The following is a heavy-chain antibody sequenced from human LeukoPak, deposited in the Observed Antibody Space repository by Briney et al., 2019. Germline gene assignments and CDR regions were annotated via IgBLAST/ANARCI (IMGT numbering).Heavy chain of an antibody. CDR1: GYTLTSYY. J-gene: IGHJ5*02. Sequence: ASVKVSCKASGYTLTSYYMHWVRQAPGQGLEWMGIINPSGGSTNYAQKFQGRVTMTRDMSTRTVYMELSSLRFEDTAVYYCARGITMVRSFSAWFDPWGQGTLVTVSS. CDR2: INPSGGST. V-gene: IGHV1-46*01. CDR3: ARGITMVRSFSAWFDP. D-gene: IGHD3-10*01.